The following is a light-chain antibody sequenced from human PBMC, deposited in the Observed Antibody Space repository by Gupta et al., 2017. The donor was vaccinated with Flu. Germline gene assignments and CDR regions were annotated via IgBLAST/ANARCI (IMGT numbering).Light chain of an antibody. CDR2: SDS. Sequence: RVAISCSGNTSNIGRNKVDWYHQLPGTAPRLLISSDSLRPSGVPDRFSGSKSGTSASLAIGGLQSEEEADYYCATWDDSLKGYVFGSGTTVTVL. J-gene: IGLJ1*01. CDR3: ATWDDSLKGYV. CDR1: TSNIGRNK. V-gene: IGLV1-44*01.